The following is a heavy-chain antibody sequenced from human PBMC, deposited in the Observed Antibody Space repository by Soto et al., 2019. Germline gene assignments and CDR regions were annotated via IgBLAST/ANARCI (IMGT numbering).Heavy chain of an antibody. CDR2: ISAYSGNT. D-gene: IGHD1-1*01. CDR1: GYTFTSYG. CDR3: ARGVRPRFFDY. V-gene: IGHV1-18*01. Sequence: ASVKVSCKASGYTFTSYGISWVRQAPGQGLEWMGIISAYSGNTNYAQKFQGRVTMARDTSTSTVYMELSSLRSEDTAVYYCARGVRPRFFDYWGQGTLVNVS. J-gene: IGHJ4*02.